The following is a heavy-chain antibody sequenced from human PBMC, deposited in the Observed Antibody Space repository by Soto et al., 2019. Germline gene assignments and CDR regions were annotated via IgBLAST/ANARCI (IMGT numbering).Heavy chain of an antibody. CDR2: IIPILGIA. J-gene: IGHJ3*02. Sequence: SVKVFCKASGSTFSSYTISWVRQAPGQGLEWMGRIIPILGIANYAQKFQGRVTITADKSTSTAYMELSSLRSEDTAVYYCARDRVCSSTSCYEGDAFDIWGQGIMVTVSS. D-gene: IGHD2-2*01. CDR1: GSTFSSYT. V-gene: IGHV1-69*04. CDR3: ARDRVCSSTSCYEGDAFDI.